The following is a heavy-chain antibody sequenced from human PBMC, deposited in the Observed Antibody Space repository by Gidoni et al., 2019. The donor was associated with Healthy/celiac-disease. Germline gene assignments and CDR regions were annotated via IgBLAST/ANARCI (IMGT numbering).Heavy chain of an antibody. J-gene: IGHJ5*02. V-gene: IGHV4-31*03. D-gene: IGHD2-21*02. CDR2: IYYSGST. CDR1: GGSISSGGYS. Sequence: QVQLQESGPGLVKPSQTLSLTCTVSGGSISSGGYSWSWIRQHPGKGLEWIGYIYYSGSTYYNPSLKSRVTISVDTSKNQFSLKLSSVTAADTAVYYCARFQACGGDCYSEDWFDPWGQGTLVTVSS. CDR3: ARFQACGGDCYSEDWFDP.